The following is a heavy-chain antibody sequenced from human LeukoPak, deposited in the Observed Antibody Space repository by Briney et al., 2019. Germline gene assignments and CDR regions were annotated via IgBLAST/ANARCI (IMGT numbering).Heavy chain of an antibody. CDR1: GYTFTGYY. Sequence: GASVKVSCKASGYTFTGYYMHWVRQGPGQGLEWMGWINPNSGGTNYAQKFQGRVTMTRDTSISTAYMELRSLRSDDTAVYYCARETPPYYDFWSGNTYYYYGMDVWGQGTTVTVSS. D-gene: IGHD3-3*01. J-gene: IGHJ6*02. CDR3: ARETPPYYDFWSGNTYYYYGMDV. CDR2: INPNSGGT. V-gene: IGHV1-2*02.